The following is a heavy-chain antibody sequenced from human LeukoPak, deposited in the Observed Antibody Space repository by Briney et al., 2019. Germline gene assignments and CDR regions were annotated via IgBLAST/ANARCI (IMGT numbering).Heavy chain of an antibody. V-gene: IGHV4-39*01. CDR2: IYYSGST. Sequence: SETLSLTCTVSGGSISSSSYYWGWIRQPPGKGLEWIGSIYYSGSTYYNPSLKSRVTISVDTSKNQFSLKLSSVTAADTAVYYCAIPDGYNRYWYFDLWGRGTLVTVSS. J-gene: IGHJ2*01. D-gene: IGHD5-24*01. CDR3: AIPDGYNRYWYFDL. CDR1: GGSISSSSYY.